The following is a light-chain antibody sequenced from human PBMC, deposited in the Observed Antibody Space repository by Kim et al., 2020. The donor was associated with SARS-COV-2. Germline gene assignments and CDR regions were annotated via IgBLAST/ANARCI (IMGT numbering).Light chain of an antibody. CDR2: EDY. CDR1: IGNIASNF. Sequence: GQTVTISCTRSIGNIASNFVQWYQQRPGSSPTIVIYEDYQRPSGVPDRFAGSIDRSANSASLTISGLKTEDEADYYCQSYDATNQVFGGGTQLTVL. J-gene: IGLJ3*02. V-gene: IGLV6-57*01. CDR3: QSYDATNQV.